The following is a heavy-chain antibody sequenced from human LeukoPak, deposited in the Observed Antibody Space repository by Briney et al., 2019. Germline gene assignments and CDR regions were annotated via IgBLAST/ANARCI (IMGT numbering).Heavy chain of an antibody. D-gene: IGHD6-19*01. Sequence: GRSLRLSCAASGFTLEDHAMHWVRQASGKGLEWVGRIRSKANSYATAYAASVKGRFTISRDDSKNTAYLQMNSLKTEDTAVYYCTRRTGIAVAGKGMDVWGQGTTVTVSS. V-gene: IGHV3-73*01. J-gene: IGHJ6*02. CDR2: IRSKANSYAT. CDR3: TRRTGIAVAGKGMDV. CDR1: GFTLEDHA.